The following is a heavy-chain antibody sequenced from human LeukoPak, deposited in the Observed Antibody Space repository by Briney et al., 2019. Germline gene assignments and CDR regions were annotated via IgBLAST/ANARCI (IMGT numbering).Heavy chain of an antibody. D-gene: IGHD1-14*01. V-gene: IGHV3-9*01. CDR3: AKDFLYGSGNHGRPQVAFDI. Sequence: HPGGSLRLSCAASGFTFDDYAMHWVRQAPGKGLEWVSGISWNSGSIGYADSVKGRFTISRDNAKNSLYLQMNSLRAEDTALYYCAKDFLYGSGNHGRPQVAFDIWGQGTMVTVSS. CDR1: GFTFDDYA. J-gene: IGHJ3*02. CDR2: ISWNSGSI.